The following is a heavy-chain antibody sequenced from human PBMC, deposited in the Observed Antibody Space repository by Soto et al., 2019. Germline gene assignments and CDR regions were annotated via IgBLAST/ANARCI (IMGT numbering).Heavy chain of an antibody. J-gene: IGHJ4*02. D-gene: IGHD3-3*01. Sequence: GGSLRLSCAASGFTFSSYGMHWVRQAPGKGLEWVAVISYDGSNKYYADSVKGRFTISRDNSKNTLYLQMNSLRAEDTAVYYCAKDFGFWSGYLDYWGQGTLVTVSS. CDR2: ISYDGSNK. CDR1: GFTFSSYG. CDR3: AKDFGFWSGYLDY. V-gene: IGHV3-30*18.